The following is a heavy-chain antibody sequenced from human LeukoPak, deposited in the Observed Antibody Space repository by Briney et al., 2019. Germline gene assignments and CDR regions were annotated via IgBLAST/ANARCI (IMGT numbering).Heavy chain of an antibody. CDR3: ARDLQRHDAFDI. V-gene: IGHV4-59*11. CDR2: VSYSGTT. CDR1: GDTISSHY. Sequence: SETLSLTCSVPGDTISSHYWSWIRQSPGEGLEWIGYVSYSGTTNYNPSLKSRVTISVDTAKDQFSLKLTSVIAADTAVYYCARDLQRHDAFDIWGQGTMVTVSS. J-gene: IGHJ3*02.